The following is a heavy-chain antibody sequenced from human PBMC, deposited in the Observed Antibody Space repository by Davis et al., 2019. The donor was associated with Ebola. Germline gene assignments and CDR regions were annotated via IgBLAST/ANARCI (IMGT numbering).Heavy chain of an antibody. D-gene: IGHD6-13*01. CDR1: GFTFSSYA. Sequence: GESLKISCAASGFTFSSYAMTWVRQAPGKGLEWVSAISGSGGTAFYADSVKGRFTISRDNSKSTLYLQMNSLRAEDTAIYYCAKAGSSSPRNWFDPWGQGTLVTVSS. J-gene: IGHJ5*02. V-gene: IGHV3-23*01. CDR2: ISGSGGTA. CDR3: AKAGSSSPRNWFDP.